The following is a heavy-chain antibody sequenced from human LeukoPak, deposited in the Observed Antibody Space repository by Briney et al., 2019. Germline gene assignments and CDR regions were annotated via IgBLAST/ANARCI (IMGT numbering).Heavy chain of an antibody. Sequence: GASVKVSCKASGYTFTGYYMHWVRQAPGQGLEWMGWINPNSGGTNYAQKFQGRVAMTRDTSTSTAYMELRSLRSDDTAVYYCARDRDRFGSSGYYYVGSDYWGQGVLVTVSS. D-gene: IGHD3-22*01. CDR3: ARDRDRFGSSGYYYVGSDY. V-gene: IGHV1-2*02. J-gene: IGHJ4*02. CDR1: GYTFTGYY. CDR2: INPNSGGT.